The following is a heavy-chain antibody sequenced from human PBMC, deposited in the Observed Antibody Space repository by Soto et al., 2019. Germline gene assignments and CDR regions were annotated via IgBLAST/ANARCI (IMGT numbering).Heavy chain of an antibody. CDR1: GGSFSGYY. V-gene: IGHV4-34*01. D-gene: IGHD3-9*01. CDR3: ARGHQPMNDFLTGQLHYYFDY. CDR2: INHSGST. J-gene: IGHJ4*02. Sequence: SETLSLTCAVYGGSFSGYYWSWIRQPPGNGREWIGEINHSGSTNYNPSLRSRVTISVDTSKNQFSLRLSSVPAADTAVYYCARGHQPMNDFLTGQLHYYFDYWGQGTVVTVSS.